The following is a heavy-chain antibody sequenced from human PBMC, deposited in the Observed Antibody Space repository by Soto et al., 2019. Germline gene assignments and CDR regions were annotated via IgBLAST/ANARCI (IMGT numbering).Heavy chain of an antibody. CDR3: ATYRKFFQI. CDR2: IYSSGST. CDR1: GGYISGGDYS. Sequence: SETLSLTCAVSGGYISGGDYSLSWIRPPAGTGLELIGCIYSSGSTYYQSSLKRRVTISVDRSTHHFFLNLASVTAADTAAYYCATYRKFFQIWGQGTKVTVSS. V-gene: IGHV4-30-2*01. J-gene: IGHJ3*02.